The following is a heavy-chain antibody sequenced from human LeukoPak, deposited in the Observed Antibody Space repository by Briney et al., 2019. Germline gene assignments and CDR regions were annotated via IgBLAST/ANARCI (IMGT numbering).Heavy chain of an antibody. Sequence: GRSLRLSCAASGFTFSDYYMSWIRQAPGKGLEWISHISVRGTYTFYADSVKGRFTISRDNAKNSLYLQMNSLRAEDTAMYYCARAHDKYGSGSYYWGYWGQGTLVTVSS. CDR3: ARAHDKYGSGSYYWGY. CDR1: GFTFSDYY. V-gene: IGHV3-11*05. J-gene: IGHJ4*02. D-gene: IGHD3-10*01. CDR2: ISVRGTYT.